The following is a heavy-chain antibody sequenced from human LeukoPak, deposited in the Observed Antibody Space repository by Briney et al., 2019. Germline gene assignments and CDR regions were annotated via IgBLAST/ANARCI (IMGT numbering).Heavy chain of an antibody. CDR3: ARSLLWFGENYFDY. V-gene: IGHV3-11*06. D-gene: IGHD3-10*01. CDR1: GFTFSDHY. J-gene: IGHJ4*02. CDR2: ISSSSSYT. Sequence: GGSLRLSCAASGFTFSDHYMSWIRQAPGKGLEGVSYISSSSSYTNYADSVKGRFTISRDNAKNSLYLQMNSLRAEDTAVYYCARSLLWFGENYFDYWGQGTLVTVSS.